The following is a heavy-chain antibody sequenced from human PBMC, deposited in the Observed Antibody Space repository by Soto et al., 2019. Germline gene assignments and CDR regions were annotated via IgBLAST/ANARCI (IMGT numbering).Heavy chain of an antibody. CDR1: GFTFSSYW. J-gene: IGHJ4*02. CDR2: IKPQGNEK. CDR3: ARVTMIVATFDY. V-gene: IGHV3-7*02. Sequence: PGGSLRLSCAASGFTFSSYWMSWVRQAPGKGLEWVANIKPQGNEKRYVDSVKGRFTISRDNAKYSLYLQMNSLRAEDTAVYYCARVTMIVATFDYWGQGTLVTVSS. D-gene: IGHD5-12*01.